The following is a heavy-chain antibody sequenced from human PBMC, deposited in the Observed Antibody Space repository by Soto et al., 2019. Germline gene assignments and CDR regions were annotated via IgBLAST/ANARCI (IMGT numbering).Heavy chain of an antibody. V-gene: IGHV3-15*01. CDR2: IRSTADGGTT. CDR1: GFTVRNAW. CDR3: TTFVTSPYAFGI. J-gene: IGHJ3*02. D-gene: IGHD3-10*01. Sequence: EGQLVESGGGLVKPGESLRLSCAVSGFTVRNAWMSWVRLAPGKGLEWIGRIRSTADGGTTDYAAPMKGRFTVSRDDSRNTVYLQMNSLKVEDTAVYYCTTFVTSPYAFGIWGQGTVVTVSS.